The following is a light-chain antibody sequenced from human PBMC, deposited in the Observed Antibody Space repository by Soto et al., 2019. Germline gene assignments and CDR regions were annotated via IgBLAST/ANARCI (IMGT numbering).Light chain of an antibody. CDR2: DAS. V-gene: IGKV1-5*01. Sequence: DIQMTQSPSTLSASVGDRVTITCRASQSISSWLAWYQQKPGKAPKLLIYDASSLESGVPSRFSGGGSGTEFSLTISSLQPDDFATYYCKQYNSYSGTFGKGTKV. J-gene: IGKJ1*01. CDR1: QSISSW. CDR3: KQYNSYSGT.